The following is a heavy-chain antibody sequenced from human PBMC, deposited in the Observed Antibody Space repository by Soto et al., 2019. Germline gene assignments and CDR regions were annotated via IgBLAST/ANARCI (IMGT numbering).Heavy chain of an antibody. D-gene: IGHD3-10*01. CDR3: TTARDYYGSGSYSAFDI. V-gene: IGHV3-15*01. Sequence: GGSLRLSCAASGFTVSSNYMSWVRQAPGKGLEWVGRIKSKTDGGTTDYAAPVKGRFTISRDDSKNTLYLQMNSLKTEDTAVYYCTTARDYYGSGSYSAFDIWGQGTMVTVSS. CDR1: GFTVSSNY. CDR2: IKSKTDGGTT. J-gene: IGHJ3*02.